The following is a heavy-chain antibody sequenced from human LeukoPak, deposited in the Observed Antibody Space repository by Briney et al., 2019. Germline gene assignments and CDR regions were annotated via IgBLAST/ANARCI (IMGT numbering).Heavy chain of an antibody. CDR3: ARLSGSSGWYGFY. CDR2: IYPGDSDT. Sequence: GESLKISCKGSGYRFTSYWIGWVRQMPGKGLEWVGIIYPGDSDTRYSPSFQGQVTISADKSISTAYLQWRSLKASDTAMYYCARLSGSSGWYGFYWGQGTLVTVSS. CDR1: GYRFTSYW. V-gene: IGHV5-51*01. D-gene: IGHD6-19*01. J-gene: IGHJ4*02.